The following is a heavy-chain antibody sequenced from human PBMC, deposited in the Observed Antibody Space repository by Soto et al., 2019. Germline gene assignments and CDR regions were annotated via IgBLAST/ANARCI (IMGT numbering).Heavy chain of an antibody. V-gene: IGHV3-30*18. CDR1: GFTFRSYG. Sequence: GGSVRLSCAASGFTFRSYGMHWVRQAPGKGLEWVAIISYDGSNYYHADSVKGRFTISRDNSKTTLYLQMNSLRAEDTAVYYCAKGYSGTGGMGVWGQGTTVTVSS. CDR3: AKGYSGTGGMGV. J-gene: IGHJ6*02. CDR2: ISYDGSNY. D-gene: IGHD5-12*01.